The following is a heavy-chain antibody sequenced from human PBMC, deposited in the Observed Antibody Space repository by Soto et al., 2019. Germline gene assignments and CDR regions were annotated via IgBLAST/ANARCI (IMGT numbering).Heavy chain of an antibody. V-gene: IGHV1-18*01. D-gene: IGHD3-3*01. J-gene: IGHJ2*01. CDR3: ARDLNKDFWSGYWYFDL. Sequence: GASVKVSCKASGYTFTSYGISWVRQAPGQGLEWMGWISAYNGNTNYAQKLQGRVTMTTDTSTSTAYMELRSLRSDDTAVYYCARDLNKDFWSGYWYFDLWGRGTLVTVSS. CDR2: ISAYNGNT. CDR1: GYTFTSYG.